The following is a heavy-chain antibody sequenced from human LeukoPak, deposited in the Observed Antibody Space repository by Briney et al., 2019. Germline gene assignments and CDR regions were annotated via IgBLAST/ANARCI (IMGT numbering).Heavy chain of an antibody. V-gene: IGHV3-33*01. CDR3: EREEDRSSSSGLVFDY. D-gene: IGHD6-6*01. J-gene: IGHJ4*02. Sequence: GGSLRLSCAASGFTFCSYGMHWVRQAPGKGLEWVAVIWYDGSNKYYADSVKGRFTISRDNSKNTLYLQMNSLRAEDTAVYYCEREEDRSSSSGLVFDYWGQGTLVTVSS. CDR1: GFTFCSYG. CDR2: IWYDGSNK.